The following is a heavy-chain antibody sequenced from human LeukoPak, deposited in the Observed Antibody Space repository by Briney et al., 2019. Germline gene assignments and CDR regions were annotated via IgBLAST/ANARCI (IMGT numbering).Heavy chain of an antibody. D-gene: IGHD4-17*01. CDR2: ISGSGGST. CDR1: GFTFSSYA. CDR3: AKDRGGMTTVTMDY. J-gene: IGHJ4*02. V-gene: IGHV3-23*01. Sequence: PGGSLRLSCAASGFTFSSYAMSWVRQAPGKGLEWVSAISGSGGSTYYADSVKGRSTISRDNSKNTLYLQMNSLRAEDTAVYYCAKDRGGMTTVTMDYWGQGTLVTVSS.